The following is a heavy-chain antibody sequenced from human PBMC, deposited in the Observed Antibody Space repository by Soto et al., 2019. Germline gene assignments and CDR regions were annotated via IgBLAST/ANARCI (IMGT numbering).Heavy chain of an antibody. CDR1: GGSVNSDSHN. CDR2: IYYSGST. J-gene: IGHJ4*02. V-gene: IGHV4-61*03. Sequence: QVQLQESGPGLVKPSETLSLTCTVSGGSVNSDSHNWSWIRQPPGKGLEWIGYIYYSGSTNYNPSLKSRVTISVDTSKNHFSLKLSSVTAADTAVYFCARANPYYYDGSGYYYFDYWGQGALVTVSS. CDR3: ARANPYYYDGSGYYYFDY. D-gene: IGHD3-22*01.